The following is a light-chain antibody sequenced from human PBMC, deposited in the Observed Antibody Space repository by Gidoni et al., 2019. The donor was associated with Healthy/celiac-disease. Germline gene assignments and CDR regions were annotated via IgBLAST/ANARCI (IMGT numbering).Light chain of an antibody. J-gene: IGKJ1*01. Sequence: EIVLTTSPATLSLSPGERATLSCRASQSVSSYFAWYQQQPGQAPRLLINDAANRATGIPARFSGSGSGTDFTLTISSIEPEDFAVYYCQQRSDWPPWTFGQGTKVEIK. V-gene: IGKV3-11*01. CDR2: DAA. CDR1: QSVSSY. CDR3: QQRSDWPPWT.